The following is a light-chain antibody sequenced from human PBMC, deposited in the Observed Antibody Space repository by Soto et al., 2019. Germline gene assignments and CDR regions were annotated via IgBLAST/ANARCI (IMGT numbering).Light chain of an antibody. CDR2: GAS. CDR1: QSVSSN. J-gene: IGKJ1*01. V-gene: IGKV3-15*01. CDR3: QQYNNWPKT. Sequence: EIVMTQSPATLSVSPGERATLSCRASQSVSSNLAWYQQKPGQAPRLLIYGASTRATGIPARFSGSGSGTEFTLTNSSLHSEDFAVYYCQQYNNWPKTFGQGTKVEIK.